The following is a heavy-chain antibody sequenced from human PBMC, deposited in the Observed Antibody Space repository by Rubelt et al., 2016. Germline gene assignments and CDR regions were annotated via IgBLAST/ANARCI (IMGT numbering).Heavy chain of an antibody. CDR1: GGSISSSSYY. CDR3: ARHPGTKRWLQFFDY. CDR2: IYYSGST. J-gene: IGHJ4*02. Sequence: QLQLQESGPGLVKPSETLSLTCTVSGGSISSSSYYWSWIRQPPGKGLEWIGYIYYSGSTNYNPSLKSRVTISVDTSKNQFSLKLSSVTAADTAVYYCARHPGTKRWLQFFDYWGQGTLVTVSS. V-gene: IGHV4-61*05. D-gene: IGHD5-24*01.